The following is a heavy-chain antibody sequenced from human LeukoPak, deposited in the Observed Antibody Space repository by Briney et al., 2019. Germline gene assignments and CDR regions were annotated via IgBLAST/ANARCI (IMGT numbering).Heavy chain of an antibody. V-gene: IGHV3-21*04. CDR1: GFTFSSYS. D-gene: IGHD5-12*01. CDR2: ISSSSSYI. CDR3: ARVEGGYYFDY. Sequence: GGSLRLSCAASGFTFSSYSMNWVRQAPGKGLEWVSSISSSSSYIYYADSVKGRFTISRHNSKNTLYLQMNSLRAEDTAVYYCARVEGGYYFDYWGQGTLVTVSS. J-gene: IGHJ4*02.